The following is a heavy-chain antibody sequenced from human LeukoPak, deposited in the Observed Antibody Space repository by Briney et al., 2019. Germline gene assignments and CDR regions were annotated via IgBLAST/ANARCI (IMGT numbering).Heavy chain of an antibody. CDR2: IIPILGIA. D-gene: IGHD3-22*01. J-gene: IGHJ4*02. CDR3: ALYYYDSSGYGY. CDR1: GGTFSSYA. Sequence: AASVKVSCKASGGTFSSYAISWVRQAPGQGLEWMGGIIPILGIANYAQKFQGRVTITADKSTSTAYMELSSLRSEDTAVYYCALYYYDSSGYGYWGQGTLVTVSS. V-gene: IGHV1-69*10.